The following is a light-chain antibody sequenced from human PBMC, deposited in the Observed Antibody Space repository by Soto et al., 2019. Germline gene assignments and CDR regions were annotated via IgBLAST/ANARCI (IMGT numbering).Light chain of an antibody. V-gene: IGKV3-11*01. CDR3: QQRSTWPQIT. Sequence: EIVLTQSPATLSLSPGERATLSCRASQSVGTSLAWYQHKPGQPPRLLIYDASNRATSIPARFSGSGSGTAFTLTTLRLQPEDFAVYYCQQRSTWPQITFGQGTRLEIK. CDR2: DAS. J-gene: IGKJ5*01. CDR1: QSVGTS.